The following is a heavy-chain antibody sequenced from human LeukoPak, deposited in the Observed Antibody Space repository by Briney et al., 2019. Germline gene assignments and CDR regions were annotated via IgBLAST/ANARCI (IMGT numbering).Heavy chain of an antibody. Sequence: SETLSLTCTVSGGSISSSSYYWGWIRQPPGKGLEWIGSIYYSGSTYYNPSLKSRVTISVGTSKNQFSLKLSSVTAADTAVYYCAGPVVPAAEDAFDIWGQGTMVTVSS. V-gene: IGHV4-39*01. CDR1: GGSISSSSYY. J-gene: IGHJ3*02. CDR2: IYYSGST. D-gene: IGHD2-2*01. CDR3: AGPVVPAAEDAFDI.